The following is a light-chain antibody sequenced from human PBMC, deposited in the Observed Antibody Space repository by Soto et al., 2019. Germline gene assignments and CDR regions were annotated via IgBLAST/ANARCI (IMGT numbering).Light chain of an antibody. Sequence: DIQMTQSPSSLSASVGDRVTITCRASQSISSYLNWYQQKPGKAPKLLIYAASSLQSGVPSRFSGSGSGTDFILSISSLQPEDFPTHFCRKSYRTPYTFGQGPKLEIQ. J-gene: IGKJ2*01. V-gene: IGKV1-39*01. CDR3: RKSYRTPYT. CDR1: QSISSY. CDR2: AAS.